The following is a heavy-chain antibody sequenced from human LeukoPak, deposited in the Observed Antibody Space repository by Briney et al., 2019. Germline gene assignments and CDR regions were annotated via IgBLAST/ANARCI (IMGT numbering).Heavy chain of an antibody. Sequence: SETLSLTCAVYGGSFSGYYWSWIRQPPGKGLEWIGEINHSGSTNYNPSLKSRVTISVDTSKNQFSLKLRSVTAADTAVYYCARGPASIVVVPAGHYYYYMDVWGKGTTVTVSS. CDR3: ARGPASIVVVPAGHYYYYMDV. CDR2: INHSGST. CDR1: GGSFSGYY. D-gene: IGHD2-2*01. J-gene: IGHJ6*03. V-gene: IGHV4-34*01.